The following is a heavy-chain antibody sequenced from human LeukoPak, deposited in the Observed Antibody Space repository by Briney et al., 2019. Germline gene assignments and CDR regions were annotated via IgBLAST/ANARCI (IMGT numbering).Heavy chain of an antibody. CDR2: IYYSGTT. D-gene: IGHD6-13*01. CDR1: GGSISSYY. V-gene: IGHV4-59*01. Sequence: SETLSLTCTVSGGSISSYYWSWIRQPPGKGLEWIGYIYYSGTTNYNPSLKSRVTISVDTSKNQFSLKLSSVTAADTAVYYCASLSSSWVVDYWGQGTLVTVSS. J-gene: IGHJ4*02. CDR3: ASLSSSWVVDY.